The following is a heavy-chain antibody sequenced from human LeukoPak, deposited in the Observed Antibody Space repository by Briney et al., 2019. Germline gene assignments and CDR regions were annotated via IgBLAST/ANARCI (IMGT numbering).Heavy chain of an antibody. Sequence: GGSLRLSCAASGFTFSSYWMSWVRQAPGKGLEWVANINQDGSGKYYVDSVKGRFTISRDNAKNSLYLQMNSLRAEDTALYYCARSDDYNSRNVFNYWGQGTLVTVSS. J-gene: IGHJ4*02. CDR3: ARSDDYNSRNVFNY. D-gene: IGHD5-24*01. CDR1: GFTFSSYW. V-gene: IGHV3-7*01. CDR2: INQDGSGK.